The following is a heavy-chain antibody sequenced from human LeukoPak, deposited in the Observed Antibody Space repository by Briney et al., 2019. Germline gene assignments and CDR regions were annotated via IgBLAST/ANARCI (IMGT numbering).Heavy chain of an antibody. V-gene: IGHV3-23*01. D-gene: IGHD4-23*01. CDR2: ISGSGGST. CDR3: AKASGGLPLYYFDY. Sequence: PGGSLRLSCAASGFTVSSNYISWVRQAPGKGLEWVSAISGSGGSTYYADSVKGRFTISRDNSKNTLYLQMNSLRAEDTAVYYCAKASGGLPLYYFDYWGQGTLVTVSS. CDR1: GFTVSSNY. J-gene: IGHJ4*02.